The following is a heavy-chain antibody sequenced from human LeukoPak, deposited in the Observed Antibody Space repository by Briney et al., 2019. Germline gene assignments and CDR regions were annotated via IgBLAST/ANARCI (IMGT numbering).Heavy chain of an antibody. CDR2: ISWNSGSI. J-gene: IGHJ4*02. Sequence: GRSLRLSCAASGFTFDDYAMHWVRQAPGKGLEWVSGISWNSGSIGYADSVKGRFTISRDNAKNSLYLQMNSLRAEDTALYYCLVIWSGYHGGSAIHWGQGTLVTVSS. V-gene: IGHV3-9*01. CDR3: LVIWSGYHGGSAIH. CDR1: GFTFDDYA. D-gene: IGHD3-3*01.